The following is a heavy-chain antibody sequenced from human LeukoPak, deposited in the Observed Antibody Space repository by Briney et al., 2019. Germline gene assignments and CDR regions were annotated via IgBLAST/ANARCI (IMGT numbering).Heavy chain of an antibody. V-gene: IGHV4-59*01. D-gene: IGHD4-17*01. CDR1: GGSISSYY. Sequence: PSETLSLTCTVSGGSISSYYWSWIRQPPGKGLEWIGYIYYSGSTNYNPSLKSRVTISVDTSKNQFSLKLSSVTAADTAVYYCARLRQQTLDYWGQGTLVTVSS. J-gene: IGHJ4*02. CDR2: IYYSGST. CDR3: ARLRQQTLDY.